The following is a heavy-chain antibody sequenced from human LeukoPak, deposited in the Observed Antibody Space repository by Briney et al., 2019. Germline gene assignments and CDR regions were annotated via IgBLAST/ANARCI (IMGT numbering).Heavy chain of an antibody. CDR2: INPNSGGT. Sequence: GASVKVSCKASGYTFTGYYMHWVRQAPGQGLEWMGWINPNSGGTSYAQNFQGRVTMTRDTSISTAYMELSGLRSDDTAMYYCARWPLYLVVVAAILNYWGQGTLVTVSS. CDR3: ARWPLYLVVVAAILNY. V-gene: IGHV1-2*02. J-gene: IGHJ4*02. CDR1: GYTFTGYY. D-gene: IGHD2-15*01.